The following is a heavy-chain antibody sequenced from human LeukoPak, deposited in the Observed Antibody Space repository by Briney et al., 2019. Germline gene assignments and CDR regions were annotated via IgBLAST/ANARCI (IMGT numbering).Heavy chain of an antibody. CDR2: INAGNGNT. J-gene: IGHJ6*02. CDR1: GYTFTTYA. D-gene: IGHD2-2*01. V-gene: IGHV1-3*01. Sequence: ASVKVSCKASGYTFTTYAMHWVRQAPGQRPEWMGWINAGNGNTKYSQKFQGRVTITRDTSASTAYMELSSLRSEDTAVYYCARAIGSEYQLLYYYGMDVWGQGTTVTVSS. CDR3: ARAIGSEYQLLYYYGMDV.